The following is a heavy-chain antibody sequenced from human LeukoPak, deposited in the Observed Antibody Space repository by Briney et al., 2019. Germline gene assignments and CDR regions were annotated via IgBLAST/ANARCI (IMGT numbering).Heavy chain of an antibody. CDR3: ARGYKMGATSGWFDP. CDR1: GGTFSSYA. J-gene: IGHJ5*02. V-gene: IGHV1-69*06. CDR2: IIPIFGTA. D-gene: IGHD1-26*01. Sequence: SVKVSCKASGGTFSSYAISWVRQAPGQGLEWMGGIIPIFGTANYAQKFQGRVTITADKSTSTAYMELSSVTAADTAVYYCARGYKMGATSGWFDPWGQGTLVTVSS.